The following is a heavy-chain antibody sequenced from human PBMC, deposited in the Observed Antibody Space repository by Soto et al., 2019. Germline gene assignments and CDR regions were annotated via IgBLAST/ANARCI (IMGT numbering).Heavy chain of an antibody. V-gene: IGHV3-21*01. CDR3: ARDWDPYYYDGYYYGMDV. D-gene: IGHD3-22*01. J-gene: IGHJ6*02. Sequence: EVQLVESGGGLVKSGGSLRLSCAASGFTFSSYSMNWVRQAPGKGLEWVSSISSSSSYIYYADSVKGRFTISRDNAKNSLYLQMNSLRAEDTAVYYCARDWDPYYYDGYYYGMDVWGQGTTVTVSS. CDR2: ISSSSSYI. CDR1: GFTFSSYS.